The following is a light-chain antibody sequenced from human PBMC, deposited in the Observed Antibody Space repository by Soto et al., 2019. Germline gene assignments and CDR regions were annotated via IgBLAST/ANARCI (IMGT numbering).Light chain of an antibody. J-gene: IGLJ1*01. Sequence: QSVLTQPPSASGSPGQSVTISCTGTSSDVGGYNYVSWYQQHPGKVPKLMVYEVNKRPSGVPDRFSGYKSGNTASLTVSGLQAEDEAYYYCTSYAGGNNVFGTGTKLTVL. V-gene: IGLV2-8*01. CDR2: EVN. CDR3: TSYAGGNNV. CDR1: SSDVGGYNY.